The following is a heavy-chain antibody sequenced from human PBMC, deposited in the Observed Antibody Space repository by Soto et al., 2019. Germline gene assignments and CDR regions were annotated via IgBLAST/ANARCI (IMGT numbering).Heavy chain of an antibody. V-gene: IGHV1-18*01. J-gene: IGHJ3*02. D-gene: IGHD2-15*01. CDR1: GYTFTSYG. Sequence: ASVKVSCKASGYTFTSYGISWVRQAPGQGLEWMGRISAYNGNTNYAQKLQGRVTMTTDTSTSTAYMELRSLRSDDTAVYYCARDVKDIVVVVAATADAFDIWGQGTMVTVSS. CDR3: ARDVKDIVVVVAATADAFDI. CDR2: ISAYNGNT.